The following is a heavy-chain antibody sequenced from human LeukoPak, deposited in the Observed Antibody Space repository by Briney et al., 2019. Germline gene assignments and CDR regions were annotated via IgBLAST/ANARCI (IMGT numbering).Heavy chain of an antibody. V-gene: IGHV1-2*06. CDR1: GYTFTGYY. J-gene: IGHJ4*02. D-gene: IGHD6-19*01. Sequence: ASVTVSCQASGYTFTGYYMHWVRQAPGQGREWMGRIDPNSGGTNYAQKFQGRVTMTRDTSISTAYMELSRLRSDDTAVYYCAREAAVAGTMFDYWGQGTLVTVSS. CDR3: AREAAVAGTMFDY. CDR2: IDPNSGGT.